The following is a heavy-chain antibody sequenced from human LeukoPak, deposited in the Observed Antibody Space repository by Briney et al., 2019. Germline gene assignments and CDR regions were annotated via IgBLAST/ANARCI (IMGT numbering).Heavy chain of an antibody. CDR1: GFTFSSYA. Sequence: GGSLRLSCAASGFTFSSYAMSWVRQAPGKGLEWVSAISGSGGSTYYADSVKGRFTISRDNSENTLYLQMNSLRAEDTAVYYCAEVGYSGSFDYWGQGTLVTASS. J-gene: IGHJ4*02. V-gene: IGHV3-23*01. CDR3: AEVGYSGSFDY. CDR2: ISGSGGST. D-gene: IGHD5-12*01.